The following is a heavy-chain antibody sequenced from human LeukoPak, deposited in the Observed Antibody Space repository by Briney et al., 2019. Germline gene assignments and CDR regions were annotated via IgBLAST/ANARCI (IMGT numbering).Heavy chain of an antibody. J-gene: IGHJ3*02. Sequence: GASVKVSCKASGGTFSSYAISWVRQAPGQGLEWMGGIIPIFGTANYAQKFQGRVTITADESTSTAYMELSSLRSEDTAVYYCARAAVPLRYFDWLDDAFDIWGQGTMVTVSS. CDR1: GGTFSSYA. CDR2: IIPIFGTA. V-gene: IGHV1-69*13. D-gene: IGHD3-9*01. CDR3: ARAAVPLRYFDWLDDAFDI.